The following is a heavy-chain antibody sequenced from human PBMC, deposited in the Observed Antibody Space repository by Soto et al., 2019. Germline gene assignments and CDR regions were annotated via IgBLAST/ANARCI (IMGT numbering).Heavy chain of an antibody. CDR2: ISYDGSNK. Sequence: PGGSLRLSCAASGFTFSSYAMHWVRQAPGKGLEWVAVISYDGSNKYYADSVKGRFTISRDNSKNTLYLQMNSLRAEDTAVYYCARESGEIRFLEWLLSGYYYGMDVWGQGTTVTVSS. J-gene: IGHJ6*02. V-gene: IGHV3-30-3*01. D-gene: IGHD3-3*01. CDR3: ARESGEIRFLEWLLSGYYYGMDV. CDR1: GFTFSSYA.